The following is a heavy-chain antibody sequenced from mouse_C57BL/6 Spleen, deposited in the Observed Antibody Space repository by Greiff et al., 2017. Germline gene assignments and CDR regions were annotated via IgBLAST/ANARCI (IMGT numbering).Heavy chain of an antibody. D-gene: IGHD2-4*01. CDR2: IYPGSGST. CDR1: GYTFTSYW. Sequence: QVQLQQPGAELVKPGASVTMSCKASGYTFTSYWITWVKQRPGQGLEWIGDIYPGSGSTNYNEKVKSKATLTVDTSSSTAYMQRSSLTSEDSAVYYGARGAHYDYTGTACDYWGQGTTRTGSS. V-gene: IGHV1-55*01. CDR3: ARGAHYDYTGTACDY. J-gene: IGHJ2*01.